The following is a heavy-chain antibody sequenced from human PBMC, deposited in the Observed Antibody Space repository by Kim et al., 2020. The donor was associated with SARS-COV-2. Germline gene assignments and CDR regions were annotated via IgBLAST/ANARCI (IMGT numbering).Heavy chain of an antibody. CDR1: GFTLSVYY. J-gene: IGHJ4*01. V-gene: IGHV3-11*06. D-gene: IGHD2-21*01. Sequence: GGSLRLSCAASGFTLSVYYMSWIRQAPGKGLEWVSHISSSVAFTNHADSLRGRFTISRDNAKNSLFLQMNSLRADDTAVYYCVRVSLCGCDWYYFDYLG. CDR3: VRVSLCGCDWYYFDY. CDR2: ISSSVAFT.